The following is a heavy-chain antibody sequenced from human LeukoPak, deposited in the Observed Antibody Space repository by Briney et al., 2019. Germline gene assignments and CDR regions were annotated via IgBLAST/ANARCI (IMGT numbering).Heavy chain of an antibody. V-gene: IGHV3-30*02. J-gene: IGHJ4*02. Sequence: GGSLRLSCAASGFTFSRFGIHWVRQAPGKGLEWVAFIRYDGSNKYYADSVKGRFTISRDNSKDTLYLQMNNLRVEDMAVYYCAKDQNFRNSDYWGQGILVTVSS. CDR2: IRYDGSNK. CDR3: AKDQNFRNSDY. D-gene: IGHD5-24*01. CDR1: GFTFSRFG.